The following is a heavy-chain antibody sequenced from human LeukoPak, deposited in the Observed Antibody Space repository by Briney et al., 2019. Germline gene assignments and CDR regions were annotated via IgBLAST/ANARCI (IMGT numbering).Heavy chain of an antibody. V-gene: IGHV3-15*01. CDR1: GFTFSSAW. D-gene: IGHD3-22*01. CDR2: IKSKADGETT. CDR3: TTDLSELDDSGYYAKYFHH. J-gene: IGHJ1*01. Sequence: TGGSLRLSCAASGFTFSSAWMSWVRQAPGKGLEWVGLIKSKADGETTDYAAPVKDRFTISRDDSTNTLYLQMNSLKTEDTAVYYCTTDLSELDDSGYYAKYFHHWGQGTLVSVSS.